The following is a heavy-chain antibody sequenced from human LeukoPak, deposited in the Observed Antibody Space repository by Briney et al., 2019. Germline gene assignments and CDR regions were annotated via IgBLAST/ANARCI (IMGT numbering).Heavy chain of an antibody. CDR2: IYHSGST. Sequence: PSETLSLTCTVSGGSISSGGYYWSWIRQPPGKGLEWIGYIYHSGSTYYNPSLKSRVTISVDRSKNQFSLKLSSVTAADTAVYYCARGGGVVPAASDYYMDVWGKGTTVTVSS. CDR3: ARGGGVVPAASDYYMDV. J-gene: IGHJ6*03. V-gene: IGHV4-30-2*01. CDR1: GGSISSGGYY. D-gene: IGHD2-2*01.